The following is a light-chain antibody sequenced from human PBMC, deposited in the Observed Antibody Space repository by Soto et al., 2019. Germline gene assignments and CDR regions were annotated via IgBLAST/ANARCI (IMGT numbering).Light chain of an antibody. CDR1: QSVSTY. Sequence: EIVLTQSPATLSLSPGERATLSCRASQSVSTYLAWYHQTPGRPPRLLIYDASKRAPGIPARFSGSVSGTEFTLTVSSLEPEDFAVYYCQQSSNWQVTFGRGTRVDIK. CDR2: DAS. CDR3: QQSSNWQVT. V-gene: IGKV3-11*01. J-gene: IGKJ1*01.